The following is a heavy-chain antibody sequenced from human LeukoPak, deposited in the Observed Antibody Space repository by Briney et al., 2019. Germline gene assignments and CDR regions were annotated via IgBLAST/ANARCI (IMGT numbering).Heavy chain of an antibody. CDR2: IYTSGST. Sequence: TSETLSLTCTVSGGSISSYYWSWIRQPAGKGQEWIGRIYTSGSTNYNPSLKSRVTMSVDTSKNQFSLKLSSVTAADTAVYYCARVEFNWNYVDYWGQGTLVTVSS. D-gene: IGHD1-20*01. CDR3: ARVEFNWNYVDY. V-gene: IGHV4-4*07. CDR1: GGSISSYY. J-gene: IGHJ4*02.